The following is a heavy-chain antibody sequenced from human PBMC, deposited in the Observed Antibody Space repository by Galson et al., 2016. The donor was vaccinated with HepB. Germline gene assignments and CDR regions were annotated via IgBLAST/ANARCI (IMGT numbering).Heavy chain of an antibody. CDR1: GFTVGGNY. J-gene: IGHJ2*01. Sequence: SLRLSCAASGFTVGGNYMSWVRLPPGKGLEWVSVIYTDGDTYYADSVRGRFTASRDNSQNTLYLQMNSLRAEDTAVYYCAKDLGDSLGTDDYYFDLWGRGTLVTVSS. CDR2: IYTDGDT. D-gene: IGHD3-22*01. V-gene: IGHV3-53*01. CDR3: AKDLGDSLGTDDYYFDL.